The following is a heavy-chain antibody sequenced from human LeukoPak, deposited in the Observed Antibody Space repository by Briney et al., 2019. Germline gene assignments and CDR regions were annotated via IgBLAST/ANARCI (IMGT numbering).Heavy chain of an antibody. V-gene: IGHV4-61*01. CDR1: GGSVSSGSYY. J-gene: IGHJ4*02. CDR3: ARDPMVRGVIPY. D-gene: IGHD3-10*01. CDR2: IYYSGST. Sequence: SGTLSLTCIVSGGSVSSGSYYWSWIRQPPGKGLEWIGYIYYSGSTNYNPSLKSRVTISVDTSKNQFSLKLSSVTAADTAVYYCARDPMVRGVIPYWGQGTLVTVSS.